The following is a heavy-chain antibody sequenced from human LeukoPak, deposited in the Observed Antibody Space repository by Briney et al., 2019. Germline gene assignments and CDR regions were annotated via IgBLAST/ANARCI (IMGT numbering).Heavy chain of an antibody. D-gene: IGHD3-9*01. CDR1: GGTFSSYA. J-gene: IGHJ4*02. CDR3: ARGRYYDILTGYPTQYYFDY. Sequence: SVKVSCKASGGTFSSYAISWVRQAPGQGLEWMGGIIPIFGKANYAQKFQGRVTITADESTSTAYMELSSLRSEDTAVYYCARGRYYDILTGYPTQYYFDYWGQGTLVTVSS. CDR2: IIPIFGKA. V-gene: IGHV1-69*01.